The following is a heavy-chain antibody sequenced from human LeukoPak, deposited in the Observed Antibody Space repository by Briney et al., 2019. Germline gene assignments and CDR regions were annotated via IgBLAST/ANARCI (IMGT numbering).Heavy chain of an antibody. CDR1: GGSISSYY. V-gene: IGHV4-59*08. Sequence: PSETLSLTCTVSGGSISSYYWSWIRQPPGKGLEWIGYIYYSGSTNYNPSLKSRVTISVDTSKNQFSLKLSSVTAADTAMFYCARHGYDSSGPYRSFDYWGQGTLVSVSS. CDR3: ARHGYDSSGPYRSFDY. J-gene: IGHJ4*02. D-gene: IGHD3-22*01. CDR2: IYYSGST.